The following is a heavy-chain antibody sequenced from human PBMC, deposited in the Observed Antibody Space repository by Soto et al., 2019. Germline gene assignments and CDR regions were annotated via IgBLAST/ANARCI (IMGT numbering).Heavy chain of an antibody. CDR1: GFTFSSYA. Sequence: QVQLVESGGGVVQPGRSLRLSCAASGFTFSSYAMHWVRQAPGKGLEWVAVISYDGSNKYYADSVKGRFTISRDNSKNTLYLQMNSLRAEDTAVYYCAPGGAAAGTFDYWGQGTLVTVSS. V-gene: IGHV3-30-3*01. D-gene: IGHD6-13*01. J-gene: IGHJ4*02. CDR3: APGGAAAGTFDY. CDR2: ISYDGSNK.